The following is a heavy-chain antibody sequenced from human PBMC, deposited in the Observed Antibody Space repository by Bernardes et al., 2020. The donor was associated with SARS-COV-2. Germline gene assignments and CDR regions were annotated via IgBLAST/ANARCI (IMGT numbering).Heavy chain of an antibody. J-gene: IGHJ5*02. D-gene: IGHD6-13*01. V-gene: IGHV3-7*01. CDR1: GFTFSSYW. CDR3: ARDETKYHPLAAALIGLLGGGGDWFDP. CDR2: IKQDGSEK. Sequence: GGSLRLSCAASGFTFSSYWMSWVRQAPGKGLEWVANIKQDGSEKYYVDSVKGRFTISRDNAKNSRYLQMNRLRAEDTAVYYCARDETKYHPLAAALIGLLGGGGDWFDPWGQGTLVTVSS.